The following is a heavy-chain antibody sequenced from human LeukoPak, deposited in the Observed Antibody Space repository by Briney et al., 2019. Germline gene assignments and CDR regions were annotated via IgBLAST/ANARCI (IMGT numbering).Heavy chain of an antibody. D-gene: IGHD3-3*01. CDR1: GFTFSNYD. J-gene: IGHJ4*02. CDR3: VKMYDGY. Sequence: PGGSLRLSCSASGFTFSNYDMHWVRQAPGKGLEYVSAINNNGGRTYYADSVKGRFTVSRDNPKNTLYLQMSSLRAEDTAVYYCVKMYDGYWGQGTLVTVSS. CDR2: INNNGGRT. V-gene: IGHV3-64D*06.